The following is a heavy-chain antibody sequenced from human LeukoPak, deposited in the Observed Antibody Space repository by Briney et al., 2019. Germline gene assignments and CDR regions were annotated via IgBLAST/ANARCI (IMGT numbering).Heavy chain of an antibody. Sequence: PSETLSLTCAVYGGSFSGYYWSWIRQPPGKGLEWIGEINHSGSTNYNPSLKSRVTISVDTSKNQFSLKLSSVTAADTAVYYCARFIMITFGGVIAYNWFDPWGQGTLVTVPS. J-gene: IGHJ5*02. CDR2: INHSGST. CDR1: GGSFSGYY. D-gene: IGHD3-16*02. V-gene: IGHV4-34*01. CDR3: ARFIMITFGGVIAYNWFDP.